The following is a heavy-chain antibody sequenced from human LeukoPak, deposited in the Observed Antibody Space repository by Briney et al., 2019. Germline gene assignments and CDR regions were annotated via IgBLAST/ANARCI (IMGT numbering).Heavy chain of an antibody. CDR2: IYSGGST. J-gene: IGHJ4*02. D-gene: IGHD6-6*01. V-gene: IGHV3-66*01. CDR3: ARGYIAARPGDY. CDR1: GFTVSSNY. Sequence: PGGSLRLSCAASGFTVSSNYMSWVRQAPGKGLEWVSVIYSGGSTYYEDSVKGRFTISRDNSKNTLYLQMNSLRAEDTAVYYCARGYIAARPGDYWGQGTLVTVSS.